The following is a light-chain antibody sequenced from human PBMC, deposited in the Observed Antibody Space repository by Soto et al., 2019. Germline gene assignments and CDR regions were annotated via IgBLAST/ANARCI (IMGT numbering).Light chain of an antibody. Sequence: EIVLTQSPATLSSFPGDRFTLSCMASQAVNTRLAWYQHKPGQAPRLLIYLASNRAAGVPARFSGSGSGTDFTLTISDVEPEDFAVYYCHQRQSWPRTFGQGTKVDIK. CDR1: QAVNTR. CDR3: HQRQSWPRT. J-gene: IGKJ1*01. V-gene: IGKV3-11*01. CDR2: LAS.